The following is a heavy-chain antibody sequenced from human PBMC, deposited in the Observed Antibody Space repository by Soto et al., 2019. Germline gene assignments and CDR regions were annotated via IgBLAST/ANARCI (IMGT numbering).Heavy chain of an antibody. Sequence: EVQLVESGGGLVQPGGSLRLSCAASGFTVSSNYMSWVRQAPGKGPEWVSTIYSDGSTYYADSVKGRFTISRDNSKNTXXLQXNSLRAEDTAVYYCASGIAEHWGQGTLVTVSS. D-gene: IGHD6-13*01. CDR2: IYSDGST. CDR3: ASGIAEH. V-gene: IGHV3-66*01. J-gene: IGHJ1*01. CDR1: GFTVSSNY.